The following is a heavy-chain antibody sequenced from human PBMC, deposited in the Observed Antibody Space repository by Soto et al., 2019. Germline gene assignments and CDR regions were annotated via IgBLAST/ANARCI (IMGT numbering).Heavy chain of an antibody. D-gene: IGHD3-22*01. CDR2: MSGDGRT. J-gene: IGHJ4*02. CDR1: GFTFSDSV. CDR3: VKWHTSNFDSLPFTGFDF. V-gene: IGHV3-23*01. Sequence: PGGSLRLSCVGSGFTFSDSVMAWVRQAPGKGLEWLSVMSGDGRTRYALSVTGRFTISRDNSKNTLSLQMRSLRAEDAAAYYCVKWHTSNFDSLPFTGFDFWGQGTKVTVSS.